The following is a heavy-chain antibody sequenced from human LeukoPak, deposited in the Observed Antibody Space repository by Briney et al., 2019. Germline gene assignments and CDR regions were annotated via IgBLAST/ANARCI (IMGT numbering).Heavy chain of an antibody. CDR3: ARDNGVVHGVYYMDV. CDR1: GFRFDDFY. CDR2: ISASGGMM. D-gene: IGHD3-3*01. Sequence: PGGSLRLSCAAPGFRFDDFYVSWIRQAPGKGLEWISFISASGGMMDHADSVKGRFTISRDNAKMSLFLQMNSLRAEDTAVYYCARDNGVVHGVYYMDVWGKGTTVTVS. J-gene: IGHJ6*03. V-gene: IGHV3-11*04.